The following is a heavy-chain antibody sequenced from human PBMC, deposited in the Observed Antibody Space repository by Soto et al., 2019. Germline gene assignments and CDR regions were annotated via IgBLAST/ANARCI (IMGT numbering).Heavy chain of an antibody. D-gene: IGHD2-15*01. Sequence: ASVKVSCKASGYTFTSYGISWVRQAPGQGLEWMGWISAYNGNTNYAQKLQGRVTMTTDTSTSTAYMELRSLRSDDTAVYYCARYCSGGSCYDYHYGMDVWGQGTTVTVSS. CDR1: GYTFTSYG. V-gene: IGHV1-18*01. CDR3: ARYCSGGSCYDYHYGMDV. J-gene: IGHJ6*02. CDR2: ISAYNGNT.